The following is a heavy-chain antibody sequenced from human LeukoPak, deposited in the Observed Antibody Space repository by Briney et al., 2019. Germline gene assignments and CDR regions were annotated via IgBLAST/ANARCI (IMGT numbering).Heavy chain of an antibody. V-gene: IGHV4-4*07. D-gene: IGHD3-22*01. CDR1: GSSISSYD. J-gene: IGHJ3*02. CDR2: IYTSGST. Sequence: AETLSLTCAVSGSSISSYDWSWIRQPAGKGLEWMGCIYTSGSTNYNPSLKSRVTISSDTSKNQFSLKLSSGTAADTAVYYCASEQITLIVAVMNDAFAIWGQGTMVTVHS. CDR3: ASEQITLIVAVMNDAFAI.